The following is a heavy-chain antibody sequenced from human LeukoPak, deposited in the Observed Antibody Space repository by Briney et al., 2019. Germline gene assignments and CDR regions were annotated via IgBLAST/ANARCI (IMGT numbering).Heavy chain of an antibody. J-gene: IGHJ4*02. D-gene: IGHD1-26*01. CDR1: GFTFSSYA. V-gene: IGHV3-23*01. CDR2: ISGSGGST. Sequence: GSLRLSCAASGFTFSSYAMSWVRQAPGKGLEWVSAISGSGGSTYYADSVKGRFTISRDNSKNTLYLQMNSLRAEDTAVYYCAKDRYSGSYLYYFDYWGQGTLVTVSS. CDR3: AKDRYSGSYLYYFDY.